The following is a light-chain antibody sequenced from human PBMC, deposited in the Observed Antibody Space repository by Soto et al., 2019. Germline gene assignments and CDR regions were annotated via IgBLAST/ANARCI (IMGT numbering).Light chain of an antibody. V-gene: IGLV1-40*01. CDR1: SSNIGAGYD. CDR2: GNS. CDR3: QSYDSSLSGVV. Sequence: QSVLTQPPSVSGDPGQRVTISCTGSSSNIGAGYDVHWYQQLPGTAPKLLIYGNSNRPSGVPDRFSGSKSGTAASLAITGLXAXDXADYYCQSYDSSLSGVVFGGGTKLTVL. J-gene: IGLJ2*01.